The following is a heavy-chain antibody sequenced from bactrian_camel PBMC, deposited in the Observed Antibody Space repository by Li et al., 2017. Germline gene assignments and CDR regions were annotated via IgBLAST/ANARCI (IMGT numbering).Heavy chain of an antibody. CDR2: ISTEGRT. Sequence: HVQLVESGGGSVQAGGSLRLSCAASGYRFASYCMGWFREAPGKEREKVASISTEGRTSYADSVKGRFTISQDNAKDTLYLQMNSLLPEDTATYYCAATRGISGCYSASWRSESGMNYWGKGTQVTVS. D-gene: IGHD3*01. CDR1: GYRFASYC. V-gene: IGHV3S55*01. J-gene: IGHJ7*01.